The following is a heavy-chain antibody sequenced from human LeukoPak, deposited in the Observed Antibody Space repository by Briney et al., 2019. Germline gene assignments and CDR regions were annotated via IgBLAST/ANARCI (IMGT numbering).Heavy chain of an antibody. CDR1: GFTVSSNY. CDR3: AREKLNWGFDY. J-gene: IGHJ4*02. D-gene: IGHD3-16*01. CDR2: IYSGGST. V-gene: IGHV3-53*01. Sequence: PGGSLRLSCAASGFTVSSNYMNWVRQAPGNGLEWVSIIYSGGSTYYADSVKGRFTISRDNSKNILYLQMNSLRAEDTAVYYCAREKLNWGFDYWGQGTLVTVSS.